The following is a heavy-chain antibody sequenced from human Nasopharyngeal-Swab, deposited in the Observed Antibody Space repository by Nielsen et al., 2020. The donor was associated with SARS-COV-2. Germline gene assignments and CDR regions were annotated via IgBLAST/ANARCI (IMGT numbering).Heavy chain of an antibody. CDR1: GFTFSSYS. Sequence: GESLKISCAASGFTFSSYSMNWVRQAPGKGLEWVSSISSSSSYIYYADSVKGRFTISRDNSKNTLYLQMNSLRAEDTAVYYCAKDRPFSVVRGVAFDYWGQGTLVTVSS. J-gene: IGHJ4*02. CDR2: ISSSSSYI. CDR3: AKDRPFSVVRGVAFDY. V-gene: IGHV3-21*04. D-gene: IGHD3-10*01.